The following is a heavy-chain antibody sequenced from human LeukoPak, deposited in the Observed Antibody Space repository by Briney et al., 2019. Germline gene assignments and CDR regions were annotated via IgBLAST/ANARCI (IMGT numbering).Heavy chain of an antibody. D-gene: IGHD1-7*01. J-gene: IGHJ3*02. Sequence: ASVKVSCKTSGYSFILYGISWVRQAPGQGPEWMGWISTSTGDTKYTQKFQGRVTLTTDTSTSTAYMELRSLRSDDTAVYYCARDLGGWNNWNYGGSAFDIWGQGTMVTVSS. CDR2: ISTSTGDT. CDR3: ARDLGGWNNWNYGGSAFDI. V-gene: IGHV1-18*01. CDR1: GYSFILYG.